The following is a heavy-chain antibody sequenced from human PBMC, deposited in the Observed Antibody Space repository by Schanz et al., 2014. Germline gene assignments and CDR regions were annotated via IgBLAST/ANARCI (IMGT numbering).Heavy chain of an antibody. J-gene: IGHJ4*02. D-gene: IGHD3-10*01. Sequence: EVQLVESGGGLVQPGGSLRLSCATSGFSFSSYAINWVRQAPGKGLVWVSHINSDGTTTTYADSVKGRFTISRDNAENSLYLQMNSLRAEDTAVYHCVSSGSYSSYAFWGQGTLVTVSS. CDR2: INSDGTTT. CDR1: GFSFSSYA. CDR3: VSSGSYSSYAF. V-gene: IGHV3-74*02.